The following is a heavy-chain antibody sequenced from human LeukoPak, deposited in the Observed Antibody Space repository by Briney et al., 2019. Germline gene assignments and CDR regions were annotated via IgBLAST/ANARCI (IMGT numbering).Heavy chain of an antibody. CDR2: ISSSSSYI. CDR3: ARDPHYIPEPNWFDP. J-gene: IGHJ5*02. D-gene: IGHD4-11*01. CDR1: GFTFSSYS. Sequence: GGSLRLSCAASGFTFSSYSMNWVRQAPGKGLEWVSSISSSSSYIYYADSVKGRFTISRDNAKNSLYLQMNSPRAEDTAVYYCARDPHYIPEPNWFDPWGQGTLVTVSS. V-gene: IGHV3-21*01.